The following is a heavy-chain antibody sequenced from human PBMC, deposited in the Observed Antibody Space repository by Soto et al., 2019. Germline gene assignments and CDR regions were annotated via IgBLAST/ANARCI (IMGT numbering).Heavy chain of an antibody. D-gene: IGHD6-13*01. CDR3: ARSIAFTSSWDS. CDR2: VFYSGSR. Sequence: QVQLQESGPGLVKPSETLSLTCAVSGGSIGTYYWNWIRQPPGKGLEWIGYVFYSGSRNYNPSLQSRVTISVDTSKNQFSLKLSSVTAADTAVYFCARSIAFTSSWDSWGQGALVTVSS. J-gene: IGHJ4*02. V-gene: IGHV4-59*08. CDR1: GGSIGTYY.